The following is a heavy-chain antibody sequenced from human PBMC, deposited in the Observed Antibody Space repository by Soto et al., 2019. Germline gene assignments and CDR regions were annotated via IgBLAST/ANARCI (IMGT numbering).Heavy chain of an antibody. Sequence: ASVKVSCKASGYTFTSYDINWVRQATGQGLEWMGWMNPNSGNTGYAQKFQGRVTMTRNTSISTAYMELSSLRSEDTAVYYCARVTLLYSSSSWDWFDPWGQGTLVTVSS. CDR1: GYTFTSYD. CDR2: MNPNSGNT. CDR3: ARVTLLYSSSSWDWFDP. D-gene: IGHD6-6*01. V-gene: IGHV1-8*01. J-gene: IGHJ5*02.